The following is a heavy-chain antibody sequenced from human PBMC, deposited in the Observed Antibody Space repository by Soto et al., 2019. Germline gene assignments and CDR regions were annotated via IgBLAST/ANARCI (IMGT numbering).Heavy chain of an antibody. V-gene: IGHV3-21*01. CDR3: ARLDSSSWYSLRTRPGDYYFDY. Sequence: GGSLRLSCAASGFTFSSYSMNWVRQAPGKGLEWVSSISSSSSYIYYADSVKGRFTISRDNAKNSLYLQMNSLRAEDTAVYYCARLDSSSWYSLRTRPGDYYFDYWGQGTLVTVSS. J-gene: IGHJ4*02. CDR2: ISSSSSYI. D-gene: IGHD6-13*01. CDR1: GFTFSSYS.